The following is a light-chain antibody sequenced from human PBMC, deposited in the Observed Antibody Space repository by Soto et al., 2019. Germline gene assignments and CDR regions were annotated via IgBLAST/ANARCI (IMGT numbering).Light chain of an antibody. CDR3: QQSYSTPSIT. CDR1: QNIYSY. CDR2: AAS. Sequence: DIQMTQSPSSLSASVGDRVTITCRASQNIYSYLNWYQQKPGKAPKLLIYAASSLQSGVPSRFSGSGSGTDFTLTISSLQPEDFGTYYCQQSYSTPSITFGQGTRLEI. J-gene: IGKJ5*01. V-gene: IGKV1-39*01.